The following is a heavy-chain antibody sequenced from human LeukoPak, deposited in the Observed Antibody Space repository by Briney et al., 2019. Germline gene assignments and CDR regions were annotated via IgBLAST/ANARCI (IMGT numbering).Heavy chain of an antibody. J-gene: IGHJ5*02. CDR3: AKAESITSAWFDH. CDR2: MSDDGTKK. V-gene: IGHV3-30*18. D-gene: IGHD5-24*01. Sequence: GRSLRLSCAASGFSFRSYGMHWVRQAPGKGLEWVAVMSDDGTKKYYADSMKGRFTISRDNSKNTLYLQINSLRGEDTAEYHCAKAESITSAWFDHWGQGTLVTVSS. CDR1: GFSFRSYG.